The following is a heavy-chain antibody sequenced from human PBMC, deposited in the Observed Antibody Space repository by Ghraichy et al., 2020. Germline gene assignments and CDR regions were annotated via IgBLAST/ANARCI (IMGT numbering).Heavy chain of an antibody. D-gene: IGHD3-3*01. CDR1: GFTFSSYW. V-gene: IGHV3-74*01. J-gene: IGHJ6*02. CDR2: INSDRSST. Sequence: GGSLRLSCAASGFTFSSYWMHWVRQAPGKGLVWVSRINSDRSSTNYADSVKGRFTISRDNAKNALYLQMNSLRAEDTAVYYCASPTLRFFEWLDPGGGYSYYGMHVWGQGTTVTVSS. CDR3: ASPTLRFFEWLDPGGGYSYYGMHV.